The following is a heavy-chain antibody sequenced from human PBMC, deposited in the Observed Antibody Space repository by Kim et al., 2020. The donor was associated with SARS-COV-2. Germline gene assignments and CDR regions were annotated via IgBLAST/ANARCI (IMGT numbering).Heavy chain of an antibody. J-gene: IGHJ4*02. D-gene: IGHD4-17*01. Sequence: GGSLRLSCAASGFAFSSYWMSWVRQAPGKGLEWVSNIKGDGSGTYYVDSVKGRFTISRDNAKNSVYLQMNSLRVEDTAVYYCARDRSFRYGQADYWGQGTLVTVSS. CDR2: IKGDGSGT. CDR3: ARDRSFRYGQADY. CDR1: GFAFSSYW. V-gene: IGHV3-7*01.